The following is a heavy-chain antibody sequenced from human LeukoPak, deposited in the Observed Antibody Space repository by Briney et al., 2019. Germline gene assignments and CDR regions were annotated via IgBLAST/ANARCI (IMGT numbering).Heavy chain of an antibody. CDR1: GFTFDDYA. CDR2: ISWNSGSI. CDR3: EKGLTVTTAFFDY. Sequence: PGGSLRLSCAASGFTFDDYAMHWVRQAPGKALEWVSGISWNSGSIGYADSVKGRFTISRDNAKNSLYLQMNSLRAEDTALYYCEKGLTVTTAFFDYWGQGTLVTVSS. D-gene: IGHD4-17*01. V-gene: IGHV3-9*01. J-gene: IGHJ4*02.